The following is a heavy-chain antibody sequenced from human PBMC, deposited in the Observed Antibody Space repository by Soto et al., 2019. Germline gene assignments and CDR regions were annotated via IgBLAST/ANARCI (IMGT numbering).Heavy chain of an antibody. CDR3: TAMNDRDALDI. J-gene: IGHJ3*02. CDR2: IKNNADGGTT. D-gene: IGHD1-1*01. Sequence: EEQLVESGGGLVKRGESLRLSCAASGLNFNIAWLSWVRQAPGKGLEWVGRIKNNADGGTTDNAAPVTDRFTISRDDSNSTRYLQMTSLKTEDTPMYCCTAMNDRDALDICGQGTIVTVS. CDR1: GLNFNIAW. V-gene: IGHV3-15*01.